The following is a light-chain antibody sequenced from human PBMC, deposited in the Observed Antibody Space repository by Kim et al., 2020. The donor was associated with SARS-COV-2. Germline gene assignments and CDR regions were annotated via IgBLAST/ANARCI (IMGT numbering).Light chain of an antibody. Sequence: SSELTQDPAVSVALGQTVRITCQGNSLRSYYASWYQQKPRQAPVLVIYGKNNRPSGIPDRFSGSTSGNTASLTITGAQAEDEADYYCNSRDSSGNVVFGGGTTVTVL. CDR3: NSRDSSGNVV. V-gene: IGLV3-19*01. J-gene: IGLJ2*01. CDR2: GKN. CDR1: SLRSYY.